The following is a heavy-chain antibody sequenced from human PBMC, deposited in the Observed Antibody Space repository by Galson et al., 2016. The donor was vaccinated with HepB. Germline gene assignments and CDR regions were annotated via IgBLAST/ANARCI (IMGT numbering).Heavy chain of an antibody. Sequence: SVKVSCKASGYIFTNYAMHWVRQAPGQRLELMGWISTGNENTKYSQNFQGRVAFTRDTSASTAYMELTSLRSEDTAVYSCAALDLGDYWGQGTLVTVSS. D-gene: IGHD3-9*01. V-gene: IGHV1-3*04. CDR1: GYIFTNYA. J-gene: IGHJ4*02. CDR2: ISTGNENT. CDR3: AALDLGDY.